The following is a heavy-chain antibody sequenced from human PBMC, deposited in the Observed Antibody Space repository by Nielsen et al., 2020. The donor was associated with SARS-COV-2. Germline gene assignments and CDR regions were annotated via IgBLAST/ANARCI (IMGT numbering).Heavy chain of an antibody. D-gene: IGHD4-17*01. Sequence: GGSLRLSCAASGFILSSYSMNWVRQAPGKGLEWVSTISGSSGYIYYADSVKGRFTISRDNAKNSLYLEMNSLRAEDTAVYYCAKNYGDYVRGDALGIWGQGTTVTVSS. V-gene: IGHV3-21*06. CDR1: GFILSSYS. J-gene: IGHJ3*02. CDR2: ISGSSGYI. CDR3: AKNYGDYVRGDALGI.